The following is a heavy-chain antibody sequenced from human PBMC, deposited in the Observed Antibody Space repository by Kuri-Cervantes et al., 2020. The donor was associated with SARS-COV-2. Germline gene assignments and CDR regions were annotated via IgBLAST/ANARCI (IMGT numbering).Heavy chain of an antibody. Sequence: SLKISCAASGFAFDDYAMHWVRQAPGKGLEWVSYSSSSGVTISYADSVKGRFTISRDNAKNTLYLQMNSLRAEDTAVYYCASPGLLSWGQGTLVTVSS. J-gene: IGHJ5*02. D-gene: IGHD3-10*01. CDR2: SSSSGVTI. CDR3: ASPGLLS. CDR1: GFAFDDYA. V-gene: IGHV3-9*01.